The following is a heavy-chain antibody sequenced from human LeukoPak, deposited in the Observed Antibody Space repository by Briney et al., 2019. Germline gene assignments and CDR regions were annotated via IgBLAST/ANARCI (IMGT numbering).Heavy chain of an antibody. V-gene: IGHV3-74*01. CDR2: INSDGSST. Sequence: GGSLRLSCAVSGFTFSSYWMHWVRQAPGKGLVWVSRINSDGSSTNYADSVKGRFTISRDNAKNTLYLQMNSLRAEGAAVYYCGTDMVKGYWGQGTLLTVAS. CDR3: GTDMVKGY. D-gene: IGHD2-21*01. CDR1: GFTFSSYW. J-gene: IGHJ4*02.